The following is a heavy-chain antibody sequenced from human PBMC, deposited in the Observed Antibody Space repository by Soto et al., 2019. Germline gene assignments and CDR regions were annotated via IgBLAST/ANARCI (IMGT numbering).Heavy chain of an antibody. CDR1: GETFNGYY. J-gene: IGHJ6*02. CDR2: INHSGST. Sequence: SETLSLTCAVYGETFNGYYWSWIRQPPGKGLEWIGEINHSGSTSYNPSLKSRVIISVDTSKNQFSLKVSSVTAADTAVYYCARLVTSTAYFYHGLDVWGQGTTVTVSS. V-gene: IGHV4-34*01. D-gene: IGHD2-21*02. CDR3: ARLVTSTAYFYHGLDV.